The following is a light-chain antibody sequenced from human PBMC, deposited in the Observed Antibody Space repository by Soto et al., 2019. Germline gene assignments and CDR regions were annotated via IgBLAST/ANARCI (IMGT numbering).Light chain of an antibody. V-gene: IGKV3-15*01. CDR2: GAS. CDR1: QRVYSN. J-gene: IGKJ1*01. CDR3: QQYNNWPLT. Sequence: EILMTQSPDTLSVSPGESATLSCRASQRVYSNLAWYQQRPGQAPRLLIYGASTRATGLPARFSSSGSGTEFTLTISSLQSEDFAVYSCQQYNNWPLTFGQGTKVDIK.